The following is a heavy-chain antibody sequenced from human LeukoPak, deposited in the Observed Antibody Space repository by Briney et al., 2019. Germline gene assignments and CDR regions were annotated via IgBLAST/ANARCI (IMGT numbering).Heavy chain of an antibody. J-gene: IGHJ1*01. CDR3: AALYYYDSSGYWDFQH. D-gene: IGHD3-22*01. CDR1: GFTFTSSA. CDR2: IVVGSGNT. V-gene: IGHV1-58*01. Sequence: GTSVKVSCKASGFTFTSSAVQWVRQARGQRLEWIGWIVVGSGNTNYAQKFQERVTITRDMSTSTAYMELSSLRSEDTAVYYCAALYYYDSSGYWDFQHWGQGTLVTVFS.